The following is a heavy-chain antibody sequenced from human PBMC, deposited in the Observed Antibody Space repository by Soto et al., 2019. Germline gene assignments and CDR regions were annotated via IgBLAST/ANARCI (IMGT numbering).Heavy chain of an antibody. CDR2: IYYSGST. CDR1: GGSISSYY. D-gene: IGHD6-13*01. CDR3: ARGQIAAAGAFDI. Sequence: QVQLQESGPGLVKPSETLSLTCTVSGGSISSYYWSWIRQPPGKGLEWIGYIYYSGSTNYNPSLKSRVTISVDTSKNQFSLKLSSVTAADTAVYYCARGQIAAAGAFDIWGQGTMVTVSS. J-gene: IGHJ3*02. V-gene: IGHV4-59*01.